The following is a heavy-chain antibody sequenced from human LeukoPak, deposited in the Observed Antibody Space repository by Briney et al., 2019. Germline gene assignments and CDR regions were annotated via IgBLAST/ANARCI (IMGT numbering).Heavy chain of an antibody. D-gene: IGHD1-26*01. J-gene: IGHJ4*02. V-gene: IGHV3-74*01. CDR3: ARSDGSYYGKFDS. CDR2: ISSDGRST. Sequence: GGSLRLSCAASEFTFSTYWMHWVRQAPGKGLVWVSRISSDGRSTSYADSVKGRFTISRDNAKTTLYLQMNSLRAEDTAVYYCARSDGSYYGKFDSRGQGTLVTVSS. CDR1: EFTFSTYW.